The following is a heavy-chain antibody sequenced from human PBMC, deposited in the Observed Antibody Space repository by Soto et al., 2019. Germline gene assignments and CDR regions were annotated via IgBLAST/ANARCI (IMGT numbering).Heavy chain of an antibody. D-gene: IGHD3-3*01. V-gene: IGHV6-1*01. CDR3: ASSWGHHFWSGYPNLDV. CDR1: GDSVSSNSAA. Sequence: SQTLSLTCAISGDSVSSNSAAWNWIRQSPSRGLEWLGRTYYGSKWYNDYAVSVKSRITIDPDTSKNQFSLQLNSVTPEDTAVYYCASSWGHHFWSGYPNLDVWGQGTTVTVSS. J-gene: IGHJ6*02. CDR2: TYYGSKWYN.